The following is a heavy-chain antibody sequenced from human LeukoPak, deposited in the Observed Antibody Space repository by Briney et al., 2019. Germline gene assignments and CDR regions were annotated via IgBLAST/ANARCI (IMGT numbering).Heavy chain of an antibody. D-gene: IGHD1-1*01. CDR3: AKGLERESRLDS. V-gene: IGHV3-23*01. CDR1: GFNIYTYT. Sequence: GGSLRLSCNASGFNIYTYTMYWVRQAPGQGLEWVSGIRNSDGVTYYADSVRGRFTISTDNSKDTLYLQMDSLRAEDTALYYCAKGLERESRLDSWGQGTLVTVSS. J-gene: IGHJ4*02. CDR2: IRNSDGVT.